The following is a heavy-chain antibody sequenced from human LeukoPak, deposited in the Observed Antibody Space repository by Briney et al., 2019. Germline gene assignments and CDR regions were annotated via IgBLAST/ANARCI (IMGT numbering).Heavy chain of an antibody. V-gene: IGHV3-21*01. D-gene: IGHD2-15*01. CDR3: AREMVAATRRWVDY. J-gene: IGHJ4*02. CDR2: ISSSSSYI. Sequence: GGSLRLSCAASGFTFSSYAMSWVRQAPGKGLEWVSSISSSSSYIYYADSVKGRFTISRDNAKNSLYLQMNSLRAEDTAVYYCAREMVAATRRWVDYWGQGTLVTVSS. CDR1: GFTFSSYA.